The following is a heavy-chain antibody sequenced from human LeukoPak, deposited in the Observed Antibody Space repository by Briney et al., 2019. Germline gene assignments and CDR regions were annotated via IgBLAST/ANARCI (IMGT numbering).Heavy chain of an antibody. CDR3: ANTGSYGD. V-gene: IGHV3-30*18. CDR1: GFTFTNDF. Sequence: PGGSLRLSCAASGFTFTNDFMTWVRQAPGKGLEWVAVISYDGSNKYYADSVKGRFTISRDNSKNTLYLQMNSLRAEDTAVYYCANTGSYGDWGQGTLVTVSS. J-gene: IGHJ4*02. D-gene: IGHD5-18*01. CDR2: ISYDGSNK.